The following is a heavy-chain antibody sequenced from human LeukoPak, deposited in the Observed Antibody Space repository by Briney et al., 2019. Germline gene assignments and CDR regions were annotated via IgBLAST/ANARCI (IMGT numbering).Heavy chain of an antibody. J-gene: IGHJ4*02. CDR2: IYHSGST. V-gene: IGHV4-38-2*02. D-gene: IGHD1-26*01. CDR1: GYSISSGYY. Sequence: SETLSLTCTVSGYSISSGYYWGWIRQPPGKGLEWIGSIYHSGSTYYNPSLKSRVTISVDTSKNQFSLKLSSVTAADTAVYYCARIRSRKWGFDYWGQGTLVTVSS. CDR3: ARIRSRKWGFDY.